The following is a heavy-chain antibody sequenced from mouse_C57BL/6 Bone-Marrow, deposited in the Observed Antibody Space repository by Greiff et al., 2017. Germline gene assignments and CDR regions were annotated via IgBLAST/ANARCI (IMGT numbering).Heavy chain of an antibody. CDR1: GFTFSSYA. D-gene: IGHD1-1*01. J-gene: IGHJ1*03. V-gene: IGHV5-4*03. Sequence: DVMLVESGGGLVKPGGSLKLSCAASGFTFSSYAISDGGSYTYYPDNVKGRFTISRDNAKNNLYLQMSHLKSEDTAMYYCARAVDTVVAPYWYFDVWGTGTTVTVSS. CDR3: ARAVDTVVAPYWYFDV. CDR2: SDGGSYT.